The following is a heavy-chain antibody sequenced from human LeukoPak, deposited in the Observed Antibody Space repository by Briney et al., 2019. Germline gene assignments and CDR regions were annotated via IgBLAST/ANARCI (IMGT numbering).Heavy chain of an antibody. CDR2: ISAYNGNT. D-gene: IGHD4-17*01. V-gene: IGHV1-18*01. CDR3: ATTTVTYLFDY. J-gene: IGHJ4*02. CDR1: DYTFTSYG. Sequence: ASVKVSCKASDYTFTSYGISWVRQAPGQGLEWMGWISAYNGNTNYAQKLQGRVTMTTDTSTSTAYMELRSLRSDDTAVYYCATTTVTYLFDYWGQGTLVTVSS.